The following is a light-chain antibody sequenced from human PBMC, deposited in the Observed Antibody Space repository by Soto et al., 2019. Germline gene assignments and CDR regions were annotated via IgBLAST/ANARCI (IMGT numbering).Light chain of an antibody. J-gene: IGKJ3*01. V-gene: IGKV3-11*01. Sequence: IVLTQSPATLSLSPGGRATLSCRASQSVSSSYLAWYQQKPGQAPRLLIYDASNRATGIPARFSGSGSGTDFTLTISSLEPEDFAVYYCQQRSNWPSFGPGTKVDIK. CDR2: DAS. CDR3: QQRSNWPS. CDR1: QSVSSSY.